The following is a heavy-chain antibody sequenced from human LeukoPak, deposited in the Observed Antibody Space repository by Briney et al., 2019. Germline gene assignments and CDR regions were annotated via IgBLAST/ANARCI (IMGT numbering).Heavy chain of an antibody. D-gene: IGHD6-19*01. V-gene: IGHV4-39*01. CDR3: ARKPVSSGWDETFDY. Sequence: SETLSLTCTVSGASLARDMYHWGWVRQSPGEGLEWLGTIYYDGSTFYSPSFKSRVTMSINASKNQFSLKLSSVTAADTAVYYCARKPVSSGWDETFDYWGQGTLVTVSS. CDR1: GASLARDMYH. J-gene: IGHJ4*02. CDR2: IYYDGST.